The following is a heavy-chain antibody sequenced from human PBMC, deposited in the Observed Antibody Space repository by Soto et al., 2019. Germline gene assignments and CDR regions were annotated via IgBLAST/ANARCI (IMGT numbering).Heavy chain of an antibody. CDR3: AHKLTDSSLDP. V-gene: IGHV1-2*02. CDR2: ISPRSGGT. Sequence: ASVKVSCKASGYTFIDYYMHWVRQAPGQGFEWMGRISPRSGGTNYAQKFQGRVTMTWDTSLNTAYMELSSLISEDTAVYYCAHKLTDSSLDPRRQGTLVTVSS. CDR1: GYTFIDYY. J-gene: IGHJ5*02. D-gene: IGHD6-13*01.